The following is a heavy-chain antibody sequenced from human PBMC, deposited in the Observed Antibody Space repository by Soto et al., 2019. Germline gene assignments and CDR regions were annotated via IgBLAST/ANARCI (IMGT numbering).Heavy chain of an antibody. CDR2: IYYSGST. Sequence: SETLSLTCTVSGGSISSSSYYWGWIRQPPGKGLEWIGSIYYSGSTYYNPSLKSRVTISVDTSKNQFSLKLSSVTAADTAVYYCARKLYSSSCPDYWGQGTLVTSPQ. D-gene: IGHD6-13*01. CDR3: ARKLYSSSCPDY. J-gene: IGHJ4*02. V-gene: IGHV4-39*01. CDR1: GGSISSSSYY.